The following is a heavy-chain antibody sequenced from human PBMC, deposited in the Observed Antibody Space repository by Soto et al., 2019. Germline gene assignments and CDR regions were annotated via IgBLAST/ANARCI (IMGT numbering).Heavy chain of an antibody. CDR2: IKQDGSEK. Sequence: EVQLVESGGGLVQPGGSLRLSCAASGFTFSSYWMSWVRQAPGKGLEWVANIKQDGSEKYYVDSVKGRFTISRDNAKNSLYLQMNSLRAEGTAVYYCARDGFTIFGVVYFDYWGQGTLVTVSS. V-gene: IGHV3-7*03. J-gene: IGHJ4*02. CDR1: GFTFSSYW. D-gene: IGHD3-3*01. CDR3: ARDGFTIFGVVYFDY.